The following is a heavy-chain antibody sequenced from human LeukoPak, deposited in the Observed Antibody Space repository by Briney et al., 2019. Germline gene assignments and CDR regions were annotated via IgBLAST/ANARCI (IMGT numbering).Heavy chain of an antibody. D-gene: IGHD6-6*01. Sequence: SETLSLTCTVSGGSISSGSYYWSWIRQPAGKGLEWIGRIYTSGSTNYNPSLKSRVTISVDTSKNQFSLKLSSVTAADTAVYYCARYSSSSGTFDYWGQGTLVTVSS. V-gene: IGHV4-61*02. CDR1: GGSISSGSYY. CDR3: ARYSSSSGTFDY. CDR2: IYTSGST. J-gene: IGHJ4*02.